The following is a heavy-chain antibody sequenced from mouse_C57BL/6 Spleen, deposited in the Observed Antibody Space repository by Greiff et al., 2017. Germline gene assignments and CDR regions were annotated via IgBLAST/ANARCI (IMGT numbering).Heavy chain of an antibody. CDR1: GYTFTSYW. V-gene: IGHV1-72*01. CDR2: IDPNSGGT. J-gene: IGHJ2*01. Sequence: QVQLQQPGAELVKPGASVKLSCKASGYTFTSYWMHWVKQRPGRGLEWIGRIDPNSGGTKYNEKFKGKATLPVDKPSSTAYMQLRSLTSEDSAVYYCARSRGLEGYFDYWGQGTTLTVSS. CDR3: ARSRGLEGYFDY. D-gene: IGHD2-2*01.